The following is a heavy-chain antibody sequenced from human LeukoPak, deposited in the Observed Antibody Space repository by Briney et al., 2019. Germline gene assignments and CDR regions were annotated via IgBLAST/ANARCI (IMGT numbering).Heavy chain of an antibody. CDR3: GTGTYLYYFDY. Sequence: GGSLRLSCAASGFTFSNYGMHWVRQAPGKGLEWVAVVSYDGSDKYYADSVKGRFTISRDNSKNTLFLQMNSLRAEDTAVYYCGTGTYLYYFDYWGQGTLVTVSS. CDR1: GFTFSNYG. V-gene: IGHV3-30*03. D-gene: IGHD1-26*01. CDR2: VSYDGSDK. J-gene: IGHJ4*02.